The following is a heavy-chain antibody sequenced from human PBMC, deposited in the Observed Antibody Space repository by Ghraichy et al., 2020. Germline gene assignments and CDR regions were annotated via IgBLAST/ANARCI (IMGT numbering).Heavy chain of an antibody. Sequence: SQTLSLTCTVSGGSISSSSYYWGWIRQPPGKGLEWIGSIYYSGSTYYNPSLKSRVTISVDTSKNQFSLKLSSVTAADTAVYYCARQELRYFDWPIEFLNWFDPWGQGTLVTVSS. CDR2: IYYSGST. CDR3: ARQELRYFDWPIEFLNWFDP. D-gene: IGHD3-9*01. CDR1: GGSISSSSYY. J-gene: IGHJ5*02. V-gene: IGHV4-39*07.